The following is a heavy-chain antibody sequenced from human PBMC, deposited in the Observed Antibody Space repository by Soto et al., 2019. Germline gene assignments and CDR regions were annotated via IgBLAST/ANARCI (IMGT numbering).Heavy chain of an antibody. V-gene: IGHV5-51*01. CDR3: ARHSLYNWNYRGMDV. CDR2: IYPSDSDT. CDR1: GYSFTSYW. Sequence: PGESLKISCKGSGYSFTSYWIGWVRQMPGKGLEWMGIIYPSDSDTRYSPSFQGQVTISADKSISTAYLQWSSLKASDTAMYYCARHSLYNWNYRGMDVWGQGTTVTVS. D-gene: IGHD1-7*01. J-gene: IGHJ6*02.